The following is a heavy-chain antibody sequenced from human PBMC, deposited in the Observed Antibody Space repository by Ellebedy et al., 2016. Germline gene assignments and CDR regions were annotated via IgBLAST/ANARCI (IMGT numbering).Heavy chain of an antibody. Sequence: GGSLRLSCAASGFTVSSNYMSWLRQAPGKGLEWVSYISSSGATIKYADSVKGRFTISRDNAKNSLYLQMNSLSAEDTAVYYCASPPMEMTTITPVYWGQGNLVTVSS. D-gene: IGHD5-24*01. J-gene: IGHJ4*02. V-gene: IGHV3-11*01. CDR2: ISSSGATI. CDR3: ASPPMEMTTITPVY. CDR1: GFTVSSNY.